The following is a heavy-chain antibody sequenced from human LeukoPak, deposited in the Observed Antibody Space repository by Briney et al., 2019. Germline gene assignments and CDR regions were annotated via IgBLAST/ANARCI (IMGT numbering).Heavy chain of an antibody. D-gene: IGHD3-3*01. CDR3: ARAWSKAHYFDY. CDR2: INWNGGST. CDR1: GFTFDDYG. Sequence: GGSLRLSRAASGFTFDDYGMSWVRQAPGKGLEWVSGINWNGGSTGYADSVKGRFTISRDNAKNSLYLQMNSLRAEDTALYYCARAWSKAHYFDYWGQGTLVTVSS. J-gene: IGHJ4*02. V-gene: IGHV3-20*04.